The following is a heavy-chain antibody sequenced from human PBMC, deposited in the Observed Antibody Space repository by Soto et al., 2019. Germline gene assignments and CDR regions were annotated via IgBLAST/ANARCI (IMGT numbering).Heavy chain of an antibody. CDR1: GVTVSNYV. V-gene: IGHV3-23*01. CDR2: ISASGGST. CDR3: AKGPLGSGYDLDS. Sequence: EVQLLDSGGGLVQPGVSLRLSCAASGVTVSNYVMNWVSQAPGKWLDWVSAISASGGSTYYADSVKGRFTISRDKSKYTLYRQMISLRAEDTAVYYCAKGPLGSGYDLDSWGQGTLVTVSS. D-gene: IGHD5-12*01. J-gene: IGHJ4*02.